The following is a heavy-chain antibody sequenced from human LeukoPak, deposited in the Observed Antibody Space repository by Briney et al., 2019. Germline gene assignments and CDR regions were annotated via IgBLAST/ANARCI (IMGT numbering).Heavy chain of an antibody. CDR1: GYTFPNYY. V-gene: IGHV1-46*01. J-gene: IGHJ4*02. CDR2: SNPSGGKT. Sequence: ASVKVSCKASGYTFPNYYIHWVRQAPAQGLEWTGISNPSGGKTNFAPQFQGRVTMTRDTSTSTVSMELSSLTSEDTAVYYCARVGPSDDSSGYYYGAYFDYWGQGTLVTVSS. CDR3: ARVGPSDDSSGYYYGAYFDY. D-gene: IGHD3-22*01.